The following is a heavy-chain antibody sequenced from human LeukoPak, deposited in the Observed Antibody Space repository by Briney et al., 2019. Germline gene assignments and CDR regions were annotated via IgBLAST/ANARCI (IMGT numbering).Heavy chain of an antibody. CDR3: AKDMAVGAGKNWFDP. V-gene: IGHV3-30*02. J-gene: IGHJ5*02. Sequence: PGGSLRLSCAASGFTFSSYGMHWVRQAPGKGLEWVAFIRYDGSNKYYADSVKGRFTISRDNSKNTLYLQMNSLRAEDTALYYCAKDMAVGAGKNWFDPWGQGTLVTVSS. CDR1: GFTFSSYG. D-gene: IGHD1-26*01. CDR2: IRYDGSNK.